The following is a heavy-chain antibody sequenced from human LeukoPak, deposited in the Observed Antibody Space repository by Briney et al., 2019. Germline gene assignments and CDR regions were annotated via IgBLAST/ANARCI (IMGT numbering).Heavy chain of an antibody. D-gene: IGHD3-10*01. CDR3: ARAGELLWFGEPYYYYYYYMDV. CDR2: IRYDGSNT. V-gene: IGHV3-30*02. CDR1: GFIFSSYG. Sequence: PGGSLRLSCAASGFIFSSYGMHWVRQAPGKGLEWVAFIRYDGSNTYYADSVKGRFTISRDNSKNTLYLQMNSLRGEDTAVYYCARAGELLWFGEPYYYYYYYMDVWGKGTTVTISS. J-gene: IGHJ6*03.